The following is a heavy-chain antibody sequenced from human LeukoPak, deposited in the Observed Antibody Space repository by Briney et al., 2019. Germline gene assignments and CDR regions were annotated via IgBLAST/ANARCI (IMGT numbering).Heavy chain of an antibody. CDR3: ARLGEKQQPE. D-gene: IGHD6-13*01. CDR2: IYYSGST. J-gene: IGHJ4*02. Sequence: PSETLSLTCTVSGGSISSSSYYWGWIRQPPGKGLEWIGSIYYSGSTYYNPSLKSRVTISVDTSKNQFSLKLSSVTAADTAVYYCARLGEKQQPEWGQGTLVTVSS. CDR1: GGSISSSSYY. V-gene: IGHV4-39*07.